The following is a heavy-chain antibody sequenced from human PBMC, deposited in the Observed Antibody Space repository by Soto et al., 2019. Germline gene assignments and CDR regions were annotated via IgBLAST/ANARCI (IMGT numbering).Heavy chain of an antibody. J-gene: IGHJ4*02. CDR2: IYYSGST. D-gene: IGHD5-12*01. CDR3: AREQFRDGYNLPSDY. CDR1: GGSIISGDYY. Sequence: TSETLSLPCTFSGGSIISGDYYWSLISQPPGKGLEWIGYIYYSGSTYYNPSLKSRVTISVDTSKNQFSLKLSSVTAADTAVYYCAREQFRDGYNLPSDYWGQGTLVTVSS. V-gene: IGHV4-30-4*01.